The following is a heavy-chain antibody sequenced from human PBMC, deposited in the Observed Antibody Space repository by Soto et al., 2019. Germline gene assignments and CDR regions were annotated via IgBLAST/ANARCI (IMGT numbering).Heavy chain of an antibody. Sequence: GGSLRLSCAASGFTFSSYAMSWVRQAPGKGLEWVSAISGSGGSTYYADSVKGRFTISRDNSKNTLYLQMNSLGAEDTAVYYCAKGSSSSREHYFDYWGQGTLVTVSS. V-gene: IGHV3-23*01. CDR1: GFTFSSYA. CDR2: ISGSGGST. CDR3: AKGSSSSREHYFDY. J-gene: IGHJ4*02. D-gene: IGHD6-6*01.